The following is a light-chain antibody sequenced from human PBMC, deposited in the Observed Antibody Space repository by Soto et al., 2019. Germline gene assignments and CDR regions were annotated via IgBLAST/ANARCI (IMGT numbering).Light chain of an antibody. CDR1: QSIGDS. CDR2: DVS. V-gene: IGKV1-5*01. Sequence: DVQMTQSPCTLSASVVDRFTITCLASQSIGDSLAWYQQKPGKAPYLLISDVSSLERGVPSRFSGSGSGTEFTLTISSMQPDDFATFYCQQYNGYSRTFGQGTKVDIK. CDR3: QQYNGYSRT. J-gene: IGKJ1*01.